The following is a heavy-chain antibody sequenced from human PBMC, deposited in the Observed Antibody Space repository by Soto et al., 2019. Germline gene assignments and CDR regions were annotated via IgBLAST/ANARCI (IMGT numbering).Heavy chain of an antibody. CDR3: ARAYCGGDCYTPSYYYGMDV. J-gene: IGHJ6*02. V-gene: IGHV3-13*01. D-gene: IGHD2-21*02. CDR1: GFTFSSYD. CDR2: IGTAGDT. Sequence: EVQLVESGGGLVQPGGSLRLSCAASGFTFSSYDMHWVRQATGKGLEWVSAIGTAGDTYYPGSVKGRFTISRENAKNSLYLQMNSLRAGDTAVYYCARAYCGGDCYTPSYYYGMDVWGRGTTVTVSS.